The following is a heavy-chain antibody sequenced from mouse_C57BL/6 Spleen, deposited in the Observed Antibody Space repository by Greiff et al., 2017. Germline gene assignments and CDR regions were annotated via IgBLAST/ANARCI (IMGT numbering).Heavy chain of an antibody. D-gene: IGHD6-5*01. CDR3: TTYAFAY. V-gene: IGHV14-4*01. J-gene: IGHJ3*01. CDR1: GFNIKDDY. Sequence: EVQLQQSGAELVRPGASVKLSCTASGFNIKDDYMHWVKQRPEKGLEWLGWIDPVNGDTEYASTIQGKVTRTADTSSNTADLQLSSRTSEDTTVYYCTTYAFAYWGQGTLVTVSA. CDR2: IDPVNGDT.